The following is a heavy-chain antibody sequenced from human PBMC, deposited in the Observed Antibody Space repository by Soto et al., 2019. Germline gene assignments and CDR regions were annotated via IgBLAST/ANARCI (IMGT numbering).Heavy chain of an antibody. CDR3: AKDLMPGAAYWQEYFQS. V-gene: IGHV3-30*18. CDR1: GFIFRNYA. J-gene: IGHJ1*01. Sequence: GGSLRLSCAASGFIFRNYAMHWVRQAPCKGLEWVAAISYEGRDQYYSDSVKGRFTISRDNSKNILFLQMNSLRVDDTAVYYCAKDLMPGAAYWQEYFQSWGQGPLVTVSS. CDR2: ISYEGRDQ. D-gene: IGHD2-21*01.